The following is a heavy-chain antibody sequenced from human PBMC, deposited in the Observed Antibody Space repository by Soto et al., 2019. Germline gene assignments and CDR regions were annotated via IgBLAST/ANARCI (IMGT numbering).Heavy chain of an antibody. CDR2: INHSGST. D-gene: IGHD2-15*01. J-gene: IGHJ6*03. Sequence: SETLSLTCAVYGGSFSGYYWSWIRQPPGKGLEWIGEINHSGSTNYNPSLKSRVTISVDTSKNQFSLKLSSVTAAVTAVYYCARGGGYCSGGSCYSGYYYMDVWGKGTTVTVSS. CDR1: GGSFSGYY. CDR3: ARGGGYCSGGSCYSGYYYMDV. V-gene: IGHV4-34*01.